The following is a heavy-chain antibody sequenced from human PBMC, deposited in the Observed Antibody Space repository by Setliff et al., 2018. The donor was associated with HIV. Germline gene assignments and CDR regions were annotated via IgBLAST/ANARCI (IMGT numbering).Heavy chain of an antibody. CDR2: VSQSGST. J-gene: IGHJ5*02. Sequence: PSGTMSLTCSVSGVSINRTDHYWGWIRQSPGKRLEWIGSVSQSGSTYYNPSLKSRITISVDRSKNLFSLKLISVTAAAQGVYYCASVPVAGANWFDPWGLGTPVTVSS. CDR3: ASVPVAGANWFDP. D-gene: IGHD2-21*01. CDR1: GVSINRTDHY. V-gene: IGHV4-39*01.